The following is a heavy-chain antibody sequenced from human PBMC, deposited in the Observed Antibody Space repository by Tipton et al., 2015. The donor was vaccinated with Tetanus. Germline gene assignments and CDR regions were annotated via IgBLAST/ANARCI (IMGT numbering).Heavy chain of an antibody. D-gene: IGHD1-14*01. V-gene: IGHV3-11*04. CDR1: GFTFSDYY. J-gene: IGHJ5*02. CDR2: ISNSGLYM. Sequence: SLRLSCAASGFTFSDYYLNWIRQAPGKGLEWISYISNSGLYMYYADSVKGRFTISRDNPKNSLFLQMNGLRVEDTAIYYCARERPGGGFDPWGPGTLVTVSS. CDR3: ARERPGGGFDP.